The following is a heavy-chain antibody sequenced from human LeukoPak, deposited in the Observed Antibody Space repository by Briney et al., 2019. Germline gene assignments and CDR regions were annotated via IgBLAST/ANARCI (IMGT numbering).Heavy chain of an antibody. V-gene: IGHV5-51*01. CDR1: GYSFTSYW. J-gene: IGHJ6*03. D-gene: IGHD2-8*01. Sequence: GESLKIPCQGSGYSFTSYWIGWVRQMPGKGLEWMGIIYPDDSDTRYSPSFEGQVIISVDKSISTAYLQWSSLKASDTATYYCARHGHCTNGVCYSNYYYYMDVWGKGTTVTVSS. CDR2: IYPDDSDT. CDR3: ARHGHCTNGVCYSNYYYYMDV.